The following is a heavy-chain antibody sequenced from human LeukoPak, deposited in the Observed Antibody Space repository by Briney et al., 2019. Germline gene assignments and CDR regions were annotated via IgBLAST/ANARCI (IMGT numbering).Heavy chain of an antibody. D-gene: IGHD6-19*01. CDR2: INPNSGGT. J-gene: IGHJ4*02. V-gene: IGHV1-2*02. CDR1: GYTFTAYY. Sequence: ASVKVSCKASGYTFTAYYMHWVRQAPGQGLEWMGWINPNSGGTNYAQKFQGRVTMTRDTSLSTAYMELSRLRSDNTAVYYCARDLGSSGCLDYWGQGTLVTVSS. CDR3: ARDLGSSGCLDY.